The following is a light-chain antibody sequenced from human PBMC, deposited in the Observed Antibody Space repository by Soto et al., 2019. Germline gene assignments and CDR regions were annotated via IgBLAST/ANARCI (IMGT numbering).Light chain of an antibody. Sequence: EILLTQSPATLSLSPGERATLSCRAGQSVGSRLDWYQQKPGQAPRLLISDASNRATGIPARFSGSGSGTDFTLTISSLEPEDFAVYYCQQGSAWPPTVGGGTKVEIK. CDR3: QQGSAWPPT. V-gene: IGKV3-11*01. J-gene: IGKJ4*01. CDR1: QSVGSR. CDR2: DAS.